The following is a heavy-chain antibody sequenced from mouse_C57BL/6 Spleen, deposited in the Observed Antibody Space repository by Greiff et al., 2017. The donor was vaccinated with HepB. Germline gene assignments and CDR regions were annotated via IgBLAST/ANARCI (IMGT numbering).Heavy chain of an antibody. CDR1: GYAFSSYW. J-gene: IGHJ4*01. Sequence: QVQLQQSGAELVKPGASVKISCKASGYAFSSYWMNWVKQRPGKGLEWIGQIYPGDGDTNYNGKFKGKATLTADKSSSTAYMQLSSLTSEDSAVYFSARPLYGNYAMDYWGQGTSVTVSS. V-gene: IGHV1-80*01. CDR2: IYPGDGDT. D-gene: IGHD2-1*01. CDR3: ARPLYGNYAMDY.